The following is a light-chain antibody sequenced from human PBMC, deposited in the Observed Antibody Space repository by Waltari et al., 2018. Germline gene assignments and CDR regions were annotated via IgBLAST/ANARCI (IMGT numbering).Light chain of an antibody. CDR3: CSYAGSYSNV. J-gene: IGLJ6*01. CDR1: SSDVGGYNY. V-gene: IGLV2-11*01. CDR2: DAS. Sequence: QSALTQPRSVSGSPGQSVTISCTGTSSDVGGYNYVSWYQQHPGKAPKLMIYDASKRPSGVPDRFSGSKSGNTASLTISGLQAEDEADYYCCSYAGSYSNVFGSGTKVTVL.